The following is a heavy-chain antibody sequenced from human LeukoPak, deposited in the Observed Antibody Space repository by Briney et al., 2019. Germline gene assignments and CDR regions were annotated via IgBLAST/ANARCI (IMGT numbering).Heavy chain of an antibody. D-gene: IGHD1-1*01. Sequence: GGSLRLSCAASGLIFRDAWMNWVRQAPGKGLEWVSSINSGSTYTYYTESVKGRFTVSRDNAKNSLFLQMNSLRAEETAIYYCARSLTTLTYEGYWGQGTLVTVSS. J-gene: IGHJ4*02. CDR3: ARSLTTLTYEGY. CDR1: GLIFRDAW. V-gene: IGHV3-21*01. CDR2: INSGSTYT.